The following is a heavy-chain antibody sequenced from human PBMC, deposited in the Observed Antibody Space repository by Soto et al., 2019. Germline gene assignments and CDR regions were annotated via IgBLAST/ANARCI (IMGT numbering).Heavy chain of an antibody. Sequence: QVQLVESGGGVVQPGRSLRLSCAASGFTFSSYAMHWVRQAPGKGPEWVAVISYDGSNKYYADSVKGRFTISRDNSKNTLYLQMNSLRAEDTAVYYCARRPIVGASWAGGGWGQGTLVTVSS. CDR1: GFTFSSYA. CDR3: ARRPIVGASWAGGG. CDR2: ISYDGSNK. D-gene: IGHD1-26*01. V-gene: IGHV3-30-3*01. J-gene: IGHJ4*02.